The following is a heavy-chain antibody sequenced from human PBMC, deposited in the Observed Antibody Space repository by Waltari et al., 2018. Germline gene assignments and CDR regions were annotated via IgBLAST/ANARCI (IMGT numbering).Heavy chain of an antibody. J-gene: IGHJ6*03. CDR3: ARPSTEYYYYYYYMDV. CDR1: GFTFSNYE. Sequence: EVQVVESGGGLVQPGGSLRLSCVASGFTFSNYEMNWVRQEPGKGLEWVSYNSNSGSTTYYADSVKGRFTISRDNAKNSMYLEMDSLRAEDTAVYYCARPSTEYYYYYYYMDVWGKGTTVTVS. CDR2: NSNSGSTT. V-gene: IGHV3-48*03.